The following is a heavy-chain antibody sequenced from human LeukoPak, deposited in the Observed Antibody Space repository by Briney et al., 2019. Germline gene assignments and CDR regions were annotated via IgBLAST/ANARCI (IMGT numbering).Heavy chain of an antibody. CDR2: VSYDGNNK. Sequence: PGRSLRLSCAASGFTFDDYAMHWVRQAPGKGLDWVAVVSYDGNNKYYAEFVKGRFTISRDNSKNTLYMQMNSLRPEDTAVFYCARDRQLERPGTYYGMDVWGQGTTVTVSS. CDR3: ARDRQLERPGTYYGMDV. V-gene: IGHV3-30-3*01. D-gene: IGHD1-1*01. CDR1: GFTFDDYA. J-gene: IGHJ6*02.